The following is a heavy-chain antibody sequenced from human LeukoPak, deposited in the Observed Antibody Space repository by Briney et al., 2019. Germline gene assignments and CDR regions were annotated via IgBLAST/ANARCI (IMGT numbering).Heavy chain of an antibody. Sequence: PGGSLRLSCAASGFTFSSYAMNWVRQALGKGLEWVSGICGSGGSTYYADSVKGRFTISRDTSKNTLYLHMNGPRAESTPVYYCAREGGYSGTYFFDYWGQGTLVTVSS. CDR2: ICGSGGST. D-gene: IGHD3-10*01. CDR3: AREGGYSGTYFFDY. CDR1: GFTFSSYA. J-gene: IGHJ4*02. V-gene: IGHV3-23*01.